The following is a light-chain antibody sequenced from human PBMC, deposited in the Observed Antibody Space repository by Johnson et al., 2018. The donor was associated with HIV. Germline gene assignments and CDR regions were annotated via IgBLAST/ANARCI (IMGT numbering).Light chain of an antibody. Sequence: HSVLTQPPSVSAAPGQKVTVSCSGSSSNIGNNYVSWYQQLPGTAPKVLIHENNKRPSGIPDRFSGSKSGTSATLGITGLQTGDEADYYCGAWDSSLTTYVFGTGTKVTFL. V-gene: IGLV1-51*02. CDR3: GAWDSSLTTYV. CDR1: SSNIGNNY. J-gene: IGLJ1*01. CDR2: ENN.